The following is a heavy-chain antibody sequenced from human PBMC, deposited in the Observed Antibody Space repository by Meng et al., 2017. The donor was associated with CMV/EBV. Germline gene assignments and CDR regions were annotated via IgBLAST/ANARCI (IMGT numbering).Heavy chain of an antibody. CDR1: GGSFSGYH. CDR2: INHSGST. Sequence: QVQVPQWGAGLLKPSETLSLTFAVYGGSFSGYHWSWSRQPPGKGLEWIGEINHSGSTNYNPSLKSRVTISVDTSKNQFSLKLSSVTAADTAVYYCARGGGGEWELLHYFDYWGQGTPVTVSS. D-gene: IGHD1-26*01. CDR3: ARGGGGEWELLHYFDY. V-gene: IGHV4-34*01. J-gene: IGHJ4*02.